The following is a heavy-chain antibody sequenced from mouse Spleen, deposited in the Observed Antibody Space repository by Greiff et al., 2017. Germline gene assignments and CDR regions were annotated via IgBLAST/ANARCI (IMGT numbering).Heavy chain of an antibody. J-gene: IGHJ4*01. CDR3: TSDSSGRYYYAMDY. D-gene: IGHD3-2*01. CDR1: GFNIKDDY. V-gene: IGHV14-4*01. CDR2: IDPENGDT. Sequence: EVKLVESGAELVRPGASVKLSCTASGFNIKDDYMHWVKQRPEQGLEWIGWIDPENGDTEYASKFQGKATITADTSSNTAYLQLSSLTSEDTAVYYCTSDSSGRYYYAMDYWGQGTSVTVSS.